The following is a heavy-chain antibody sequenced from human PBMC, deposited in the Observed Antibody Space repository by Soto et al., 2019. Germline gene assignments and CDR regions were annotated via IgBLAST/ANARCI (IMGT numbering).Heavy chain of an antibody. Sequence: SQTLSLTCAISGYSVSSNSAALNWIRQSPSRGLEWLGRTYYRSKWYNDYAVSVKSRITIKPDTSKNQFSLQLNSVTPEDTAVYYCARVRLAVAENFDAFDIWGQGTMVTVSS. D-gene: IGHD6-19*01. CDR3: ARVRLAVAENFDAFDI. J-gene: IGHJ3*02. CDR2: TYYRSKWYN. CDR1: GYSVSSNSAA. V-gene: IGHV6-1*01.